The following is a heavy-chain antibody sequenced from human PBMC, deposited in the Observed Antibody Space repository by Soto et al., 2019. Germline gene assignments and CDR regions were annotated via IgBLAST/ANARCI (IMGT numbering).Heavy chain of an antibody. CDR2: IDPSDSQT. Sequence: ESLKISCXGSGYSFAGYWITWVRQKPGKGLEWMGRIDPSDSQTYYSPSFRGHVTISVTKSITTVFLQWSSLRASDTAMYYCARQIYDSDTGPNFQYYFDSWGQGTPVTVS. V-gene: IGHV5-10-1*01. CDR3: ARQIYDSDTGPNFQYYFDS. CDR1: GYSFAGYW. J-gene: IGHJ4*02. D-gene: IGHD3-22*01.